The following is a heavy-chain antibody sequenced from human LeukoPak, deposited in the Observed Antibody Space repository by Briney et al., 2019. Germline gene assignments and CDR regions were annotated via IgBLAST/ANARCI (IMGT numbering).Heavy chain of an antibody. CDR2: VCPNSGNT. CDR3: ARGGPDDNYDDFDY. V-gene: IGHV1-8*01. J-gene: IGHJ4*02. D-gene: IGHD4-11*01. CDR1: GYTFTNHD. Sequence: ASVKVSCKASGYTFTNHDINWVRQATGQGLEWMGWVCPNSGNTVYAQKVKGRVIMTMDPSMSTAYMELSSLLSEDTAVYYCARGGPDDNYDDFDYWGQGTLVTVAS.